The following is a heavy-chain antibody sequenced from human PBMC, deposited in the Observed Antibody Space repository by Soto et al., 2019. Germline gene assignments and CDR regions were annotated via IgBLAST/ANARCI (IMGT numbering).Heavy chain of an antibody. CDR3: AHSGYYSSSGYDYPNYYYYGMDV. Sequence: QITLKESGPTMVKPTQTLTLTCTFSGFSLSTSGVGVGWIRQPPGKALEWLALIYWDDDKRYSPSLKSRLTITKDTSKNQVVLTMTNMDPVDTATYYCAHSGYYSSSGYDYPNYYYYGMDVWGQGTTVTVSS. V-gene: IGHV2-5*02. CDR1: GFSLSTSGVG. CDR2: IYWDDDK. D-gene: IGHD3-22*01. J-gene: IGHJ6*02.